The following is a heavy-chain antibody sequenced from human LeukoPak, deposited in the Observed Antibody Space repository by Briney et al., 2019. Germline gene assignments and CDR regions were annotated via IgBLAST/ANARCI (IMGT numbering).Heavy chain of an antibody. D-gene: IGHD6-19*01. Sequence: SETLSLTCTVSGGSISSYYWGWIRQPPGKGLEWIGHIYYTGTTNYNSYLQSRVTMSVDTSKNQFSLRLSAVTAADTPVYYCARRGSSGWFDYWGQGTLVTVSS. CDR3: ARRGSSGWFDY. CDR2: IYYTGTT. V-gene: IGHV4-59*08. J-gene: IGHJ4*02. CDR1: GGSISSYY.